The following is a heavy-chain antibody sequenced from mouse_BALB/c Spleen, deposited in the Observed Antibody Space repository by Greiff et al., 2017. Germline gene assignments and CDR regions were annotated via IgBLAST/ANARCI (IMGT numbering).Heavy chain of an antibody. J-gene: IGHJ3*01. D-gene: IGHD2-3*01. CDR2: ISDGGSYT. Sequence: EVQLVESGGGLVKPGGSLKLSCAASGFTFSDYYMYWVRQTPEKRLEWVATISDGGSYTYYPDSVKGRFTISRDNAKNNLYLQMSSLKSEDTAMYYCAREVDGYHGRFAYWGQGTLVTVSA. V-gene: IGHV5-4*02. CDR3: AREVDGYHGRFAY. CDR1: GFTFSDYY.